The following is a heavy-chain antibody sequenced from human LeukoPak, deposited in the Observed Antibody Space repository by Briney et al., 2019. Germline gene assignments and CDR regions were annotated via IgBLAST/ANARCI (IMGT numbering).Heavy chain of an antibody. J-gene: IGHJ5*02. D-gene: IGHD2-2*01. V-gene: IGHV3-30*02. CDR3: AKDGGYCSSTSCPEDNWFDP. Sequence: GGSLRLSCAASGFTFSSYGMHWVRQAPGKGLEWVAFIRYDGSNKYYADSVKGRFTISRDNSKNTLYLQMNSLGAEDTAVYYCAKDGGYCSSTSCPEDNWFDPWGQGTLVTVSS. CDR2: IRYDGSNK. CDR1: GFTFSSYG.